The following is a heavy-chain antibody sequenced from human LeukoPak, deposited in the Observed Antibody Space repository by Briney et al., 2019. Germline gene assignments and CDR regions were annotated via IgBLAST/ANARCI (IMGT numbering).Heavy chain of an antibody. J-gene: IGHJ4*02. CDR1: GFAFSNAC. V-gene: IGHV3-15*04. CDR3: TTSGSYYFDY. CDR2: IESKSDGGTT. D-gene: IGHD1-26*01. Sequence: GVSLRRSCAPSGFAFSNACMNWVRQAPGKGREWVARIESKSDGGTTGYAAPVKGRFTISRDDSKNTAYLQMNSLKTEDSAVYYCTTSGSYYFDYWGQGALVTVSS.